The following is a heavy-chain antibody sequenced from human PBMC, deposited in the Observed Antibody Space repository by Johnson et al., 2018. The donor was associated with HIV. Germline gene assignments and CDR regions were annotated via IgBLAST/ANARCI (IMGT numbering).Heavy chain of an antibody. Sequence: QVQLVESGGGVVQPGGSLRLSCAASGFTFSSYGMHWVRQAPGKGLEWVAVISYDGSNKYYADSVKGRFTISRDNSKNTLYLQMNSLRPEDTAVYYCAKDFVAFWGRPADAFDIWGQGTMVTVSS. V-gene: IGHV3-30*19. CDR2: ISYDGSNK. D-gene: IGHD3-16*01. CDR1: GFTFSSYG. CDR3: AKDFVAFWGRPADAFDI. J-gene: IGHJ3*02.